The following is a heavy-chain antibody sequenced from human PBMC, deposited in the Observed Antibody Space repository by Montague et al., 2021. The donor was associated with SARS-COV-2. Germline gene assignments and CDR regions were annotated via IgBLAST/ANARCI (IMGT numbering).Heavy chain of an antibody. CDR1: GFTFSSYT. V-gene: IGHV3-23*01. J-gene: IGHJ4*02. Sequence: SLRLSCEASGFTFSSYTITWVRQAPGKGLEWVSGISGSGGSTYYADSXKGRFTISRDNSKNTLYLQMNSLRAEDTAVYYCAKDRFSSGWFGGLDYWGQGTLVTVSS. CDR2: ISGSGGST. CDR3: AKDRFSSGWFGGLDY. D-gene: IGHD6-19*01.